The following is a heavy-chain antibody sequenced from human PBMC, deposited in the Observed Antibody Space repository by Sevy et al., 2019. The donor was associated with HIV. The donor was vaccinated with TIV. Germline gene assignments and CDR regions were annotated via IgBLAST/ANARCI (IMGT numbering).Heavy chain of an antibody. CDR3: AGDLGRSYAGLVVFYYYGKDV. D-gene: IGHD3-9*01. V-gene: IGHV3-30*04. Sequence: GGSLRLSCAASGFTFSRYAMTWVRQAPGKGLEWVALISEEGRTKFYGDSVKGRFTISKDNAENRLYLQMNSLRPEDEAVYYCAGDLGRSYAGLVVFYYYGKDVWGQGTTVTVSS. J-gene: IGHJ6*02. CDR1: GFTFSRYA. CDR2: ISEEGRTK.